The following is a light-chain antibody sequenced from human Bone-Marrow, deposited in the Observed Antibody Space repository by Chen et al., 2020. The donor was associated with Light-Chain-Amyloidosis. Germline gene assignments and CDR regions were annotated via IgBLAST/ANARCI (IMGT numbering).Light chain of an antibody. CDR3: QSADSSGTYEVI. V-gene: IGLV3-25*03. CDR2: RDT. CDR1: DLPTKY. Sequence: SYELTQPPSVSVSPGQTARITCSGDDLPTKYAYWYQQKPGQAPVLVIHRDTERPSGISERVSGCSSATTATLTISGVQAEAEADYHCQSADSSGTYEVIFGGGTKLTVL. J-gene: IGLJ2*01.